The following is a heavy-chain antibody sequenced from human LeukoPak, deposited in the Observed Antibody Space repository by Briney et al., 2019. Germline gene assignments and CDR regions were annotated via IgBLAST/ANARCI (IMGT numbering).Heavy chain of an antibody. V-gene: IGHV1-8*01. CDR1: GYTFTSYD. Sequence: ASVKVSCKASGYTFTSYDINWVRQATGQGLEWMGWMNPNSGNTGYAQKFQGRVTMTRNTSISTAYMELSSLRSEDTAVYYCARAFSGGGYDYYYGMDVWRQGTTVTVSS. D-gene: IGHD2-15*01. J-gene: IGHJ6*02. CDR3: ARAFSGGGYDYYYGMDV. CDR2: MNPNSGNT.